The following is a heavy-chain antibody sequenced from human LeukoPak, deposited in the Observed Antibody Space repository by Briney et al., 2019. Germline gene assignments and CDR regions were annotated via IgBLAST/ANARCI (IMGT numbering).Heavy chain of an antibody. CDR2: ISYDGSDK. CDR3: AKGGYTGTYPLDY. D-gene: IGHD1-26*01. Sequence: GGSLRLSCAASGFTFSSYSVYWVRQDPGKGLEWVAVISYDGSDKYYADSVKGRFTISRDNSRNTLYLQMNSLSAEDTAVYYCAKGGYTGTYPLDYWGQGTLVTVSS. CDR1: GFTFSSYS. V-gene: IGHV3-30*18. J-gene: IGHJ4*02.